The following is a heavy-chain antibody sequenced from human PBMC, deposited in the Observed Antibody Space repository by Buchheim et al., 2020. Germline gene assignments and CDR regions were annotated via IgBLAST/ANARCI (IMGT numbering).Heavy chain of an antibody. Sequence: QLQLQESGPGLVKPSETLSLTCTVSGGSISSSSYYWGWIRQPPGKGLEWIGSIYYSGSTYYNPSLTSRVTISVDTSNNQLSLKLSSVTAADTAVYYCARRVRGAVAGKHYYYYYMDVWGKGTT. V-gene: IGHV4-39*01. J-gene: IGHJ6*03. CDR3: ARRVRGAVAGKHYYYYYMDV. CDR2: IYYSGST. D-gene: IGHD6-19*01. CDR1: GGSISSSSYY.